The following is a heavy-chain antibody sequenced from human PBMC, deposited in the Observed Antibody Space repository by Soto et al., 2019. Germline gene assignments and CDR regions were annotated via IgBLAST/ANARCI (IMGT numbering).Heavy chain of an antibody. V-gene: IGHV1-69*13. J-gene: IGHJ5*02. CDR2: IIPTFGTA. CDR1: GGTFSSYA. D-gene: IGHD2-2*01. Sequence: GASVKVSCKASGGTFSSYAISWVRQAPGQGLEWMGGIIPTFGTANYAQKFQGRVTITADESTSTAYMELSSLRSEDTAVYYCARGGFSSTSCYNWFAPWGQGTLVTAS. CDR3: ARGGFSSTSCYNWFAP.